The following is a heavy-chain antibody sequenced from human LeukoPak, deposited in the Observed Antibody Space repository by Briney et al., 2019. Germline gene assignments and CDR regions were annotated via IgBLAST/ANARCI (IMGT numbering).Heavy chain of an antibody. Sequence: SETLSLTCTVSGGSISSYYWSWIRQPPGKGLEWIGYIYYSGSTNYNPSLKSRVTISVDTSKNQFSLKLSSVTAADTAVYYCARGLSMIVVVVHDWYFDLWGRGTLVTVSS. CDR1: GGSISSYY. J-gene: IGHJ2*01. CDR3: ARGLSMIVVVVHDWYFDL. V-gene: IGHV4-59*01. CDR2: IYYSGST. D-gene: IGHD3-22*01.